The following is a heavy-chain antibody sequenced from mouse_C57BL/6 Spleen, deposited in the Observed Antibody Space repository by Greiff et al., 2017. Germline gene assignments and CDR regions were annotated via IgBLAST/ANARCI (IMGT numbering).Heavy chain of an antibody. V-gene: IGHV5-9*01. CDR2: ISGGGGNT. D-gene: IGHD1-1*01. Sequence: EVKVVESGGGLVKPGGSLKLSCAASGFTFSSYTMSWVRQTPEKRLEWVATISGGGGNTYYPDSVKGRFTISRDNAKNTLYLQMSSLRSEDTALYYCARHPNYYGSSYWYFDVWGTGTTVTVSS. J-gene: IGHJ1*03. CDR3: ARHPNYYGSSYWYFDV. CDR1: GFTFSSYT.